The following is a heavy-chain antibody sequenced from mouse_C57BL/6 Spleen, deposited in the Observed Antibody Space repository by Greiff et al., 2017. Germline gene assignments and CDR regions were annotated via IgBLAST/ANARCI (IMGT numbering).Heavy chain of an antibody. J-gene: IGHJ2*01. CDR3: ARSPFTYYFDY. CDR1: GYAFSSSW. V-gene: IGHV1-82*01. Sequence: VKLQESGPELVKPGASVKISCKASGYAFSSSWMNWVKQRPGKGLEWIGRIYPGDGDTNYNGKFKGKATLTADKSSSTAYMQLSSLTSEDSAVYFCARSPFTYYFDYWGQGTTLTVSS. CDR2: IYPGDGDT.